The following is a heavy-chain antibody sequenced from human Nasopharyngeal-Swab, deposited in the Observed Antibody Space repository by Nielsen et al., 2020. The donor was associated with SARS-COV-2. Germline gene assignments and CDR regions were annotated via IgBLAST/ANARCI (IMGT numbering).Heavy chain of an antibody. CDR1: GFTFSSYS. CDR3: ATGEPNYYYYYGMDV. Sequence: GGSLRLSCAASGFTFSSYSMNWVRQAPGKGLEWVSSISSSSSYIYYADSVKGRFTISRDNAKNSLYLQMNSLRAEDTAVYYCATGEPNYYYYYGMDVWGQGTTVIVSS. V-gene: IGHV3-21*01. J-gene: IGHJ6*02. CDR2: ISSSSSYI. D-gene: IGHD1-14*01.